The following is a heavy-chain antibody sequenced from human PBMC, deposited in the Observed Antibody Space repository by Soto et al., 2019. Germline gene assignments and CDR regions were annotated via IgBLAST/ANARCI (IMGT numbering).Heavy chain of an antibody. CDR1: GYTFTSYG. D-gene: IGHD4-17*01. V-gene: IGHV1-18*01. CDR2: ISAYNGNT. Sequence: ASVKVSCKASGYTFTSYGISWVRQAPGQGLEWMGWISAYNGNTNCAQKLQGRVTMTTDTSTSTAYMELRSLRSDGTAVYYCARDRGGDYSVGLGYYCYYGMDVWGQGTTVTVSS. CDR3: ARDRGGDYSVGLGYYCYYGMDV. J-gene: IGHJ6*02.